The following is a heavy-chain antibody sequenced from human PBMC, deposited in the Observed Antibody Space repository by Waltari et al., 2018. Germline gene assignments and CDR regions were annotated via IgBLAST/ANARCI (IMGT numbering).Heavy chain of an antibody. CDR2: INPNSGGT. CDR1: GGTFSSYA. J-gene: IGHJ4*02. Sequence: QVQLVQSGAEVKKPGSSVKVSCKASGGTFSSYAISWVRQAPGQGLEWMGRINPNSGGTNYAQKFQGRVTMTRDTSISTAYMELSRLRSDDTAVYYCARASYSGYPLPNDYWGQGTLVTVSS. V-gene: IGHV1-2*06. D-gene: IGHD5-12*01. CDR3: ARASYSGYPLPNDY.